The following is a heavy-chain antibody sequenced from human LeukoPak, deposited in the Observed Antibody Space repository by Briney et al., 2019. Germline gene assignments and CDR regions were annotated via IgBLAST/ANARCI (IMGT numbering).Heavy chain of an antibody. CDR3: ARGLGYYYDSSGYPSGAFDI. D-gene: IGHD3-22*01. J-gene: IGHJ3*02. Sequence: SETLSLTCTVSGGSISSGDYYWSWIRQPPGKGLEWIGYIYYSGSTYYNPSLKSRVTISVDTSKNQFSLKLSSVTAADTAVSYCARGLGYYYDSSGYPSGAFDIWGQGTMVTVSS. V-gene: IGHV4-30-4*01. CDR1: GGSISSGDYY. CDR2: IYYSGST.